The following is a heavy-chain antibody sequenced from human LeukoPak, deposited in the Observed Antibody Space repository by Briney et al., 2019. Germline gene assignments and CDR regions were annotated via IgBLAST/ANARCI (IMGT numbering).Heavy chain of an antibody. CDR2: IKQDGSEE. J-gene: IGHJ4*02. CDR1: GFTFSTYW. V-gene: IGHV3-7*03. CDR3: ARGECQLPGDS. D-gene: IGHD2-2*01. Sequence: GGSLRLSCAASGFTFSTYWMGWVRQAPEKGLEWVANIKQDGSEEYYVDSVKGRFTISRDNAKKSLYLQMNSLRAEDTAVYYCARGECQLPGDSWGQGTLVTVSS.